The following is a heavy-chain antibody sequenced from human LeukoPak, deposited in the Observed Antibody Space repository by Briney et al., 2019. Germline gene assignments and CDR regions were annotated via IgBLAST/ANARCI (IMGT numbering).Heavy chain of an antibody. CDR1: GYTFTGYY. V-gene: IGHV1-2*02. Sequence: ASVKVSCKASGYTFTGYYMHWVRQAPGQGLEWMGWINPNSGGTNYAEKFQGRVTMTSDTSISTAYMELTRLTSDDTAVYYCARGDYCEISGYLYFAYALDIWGQGTMVTVSS. J-gene: IGHJ3*02. CDR2: INPNSGGT. D-gene: IGHD3-22*01. CDR3: ARGDYCEISGYLYFAYALDI.